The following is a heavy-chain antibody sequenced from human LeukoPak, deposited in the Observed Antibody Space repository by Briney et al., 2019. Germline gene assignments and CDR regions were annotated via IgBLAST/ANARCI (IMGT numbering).Heavy chain of an antibody. CDR3: ARGSYSYGYRTYYFDY. CDR1: GGSFSGYY. Sequence: PSETLSLTCAVYGGSFSGYYWSWLRQPPGKGLEWIGEINHSGSTNYNPSLKSRVTISVDTSKNQFSLKLSSVTAADTAVYYCARGSYSYGYRTYYFDYWGQGTLVTVSS. V-gene: IGHV4-34*01. CDR2: INHSGST. D-gene: IGHD5-18*01. J-gene: IGHJ4*02.